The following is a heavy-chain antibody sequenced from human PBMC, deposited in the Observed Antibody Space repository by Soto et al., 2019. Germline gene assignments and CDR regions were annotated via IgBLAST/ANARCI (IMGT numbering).Heavy chain of an antibody. D-gene: IGHD3-22*01. CDR1: GFTFSSYS. Sequence: WGSLRLSCASSGFTFSSYSINWVRQAPGKGLEWVSSISSSSSYIYYADSVKGRFTISRDNAKNSLYLQMNSLRAEDTAVYYCARDVPTRYYDSSGLLDYWGRGTLVTVSS. CDR2: ISSSSSYI. V-gene: IGHV3-21*01. J-gene: IGHJ4*02. CDR3: ARDVPTRYYDSSGLLDY.